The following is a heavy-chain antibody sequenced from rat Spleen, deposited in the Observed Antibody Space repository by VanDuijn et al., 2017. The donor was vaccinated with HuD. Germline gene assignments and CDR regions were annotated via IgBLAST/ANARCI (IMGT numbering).Heavy chain of an antibody. D-gene: IGHD1-1*01. CDR3: TTGLQ. CDR1: GFTFTNYD. J-gene: IGHJ2*01. V-gene: IGHV5S13*01. CDR2: ISTGGTNT. Sequence: EVQLVETGGDLVQPGRSLKLSCAASGFTFTNYDMAWVRQAPTKGLEWIASISTGGTNTYYRGSVKGRFTISRDNAKNTQYLQMDSLRSEDTATYYCTTGLQWGQGVMVTVSS.